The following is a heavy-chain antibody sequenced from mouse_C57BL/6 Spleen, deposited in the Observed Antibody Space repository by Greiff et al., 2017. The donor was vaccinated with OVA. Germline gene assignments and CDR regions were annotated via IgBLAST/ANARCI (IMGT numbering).Heavy chain of an antibody. D-gene: IGHD2-1*01. CDR3: ARPLYYGNGGYYAMDY. V-gene: IGHV5-17*01. CDR2: ISSGSSTI. Sequence: EVQVVESGGGLVKPGGSLKLSCAASGFTFSDYGMHWVRQAPEKGPEWVAYISSGSSTIYYADTVKGRFTISRDNAKNTLFLQMTSLRSEDTAMYYCARPLYYGNGGYYAMDYWGQGTSVTVSS. J-gene: IGHJ4*01. CDR1: GFTFSDYG.